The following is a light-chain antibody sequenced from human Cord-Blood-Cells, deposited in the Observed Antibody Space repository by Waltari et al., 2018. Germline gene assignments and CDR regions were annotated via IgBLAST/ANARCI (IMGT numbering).Light chain of an antibody. V-gene: IGKV1-39*01. CDR3: QQSYSTPFT. CDR2: AAS. Sequence: DIQMTQSPSSLSASVGDRVTITCRASQSISSYLNWYQQKPGKAPKLLIYAASSLQSGVPSTGSVRPDGKQVKSTRSMMHNQEFQQEVSQQSYSTPFTFGPGTKVDIK. J-gene: IGKJ3*01. CDR1: QSISSY.